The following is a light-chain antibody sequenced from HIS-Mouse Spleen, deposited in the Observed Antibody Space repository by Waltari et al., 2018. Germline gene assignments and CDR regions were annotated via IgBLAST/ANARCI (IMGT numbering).Light chain of an antibody. CDR1: SSDVGGSNY. CDR3: SSYTSSSFNVV. J-gene: IGLJ2*01. CDR2: DVS. V-gene: IGLV2-14*03. Sequence: QSALTQPASVSGSPGQSITISCTGTSSDVGGSNYVTWSQQPPGKAPKLMIYDVSNRPSGVSNRFSGSKSGNTASLTISGLQAEDEADYYCSSYTSSSFNVVFGGGTKLTVL.